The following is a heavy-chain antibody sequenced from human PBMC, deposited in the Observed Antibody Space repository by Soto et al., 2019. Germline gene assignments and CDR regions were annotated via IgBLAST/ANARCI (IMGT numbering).Heavy chain of an antibody. CDR3: ARVVDYYDPYYSYGMDV. CDR2: ISSSGSYI. V-gene: IGHV3-21*01. Sequence: EVPLVESGGGLVKPGGSLRLSCAASGFTFSSYSMNWVRQAPGKGLEWVSSISSSGSYIYYADSVKGRFTISRDNAKNSLYLQMNSLRAEDTAVYYCARVVDYYDPYYSYGMDVWGQGTTVTVSS. D-gene: IGHD3-22*01. CDR1: GFTFSSYS. J-gene: IGHJ6*02.